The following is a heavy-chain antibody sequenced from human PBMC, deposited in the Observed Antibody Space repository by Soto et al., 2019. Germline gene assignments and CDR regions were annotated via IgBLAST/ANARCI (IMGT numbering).Heavy chain of an antibody. V-gene: IGHV3-23*01. J-gene: IGHJ4*02. D-gene: IGHD4-4*01. CDR2: ISGSGGST. CDR1: GFTFSSSW. Sequence: QPGGSLRLSCAASGFTFSSSWMLWVRQAPGKGLVWVSAISGSGGSTYYADSVKGRFTISRDNSKNTLYLQMNSLRAEDTAVYYCSKDGPYSNFPSRGARGSRVTVSS. CDR3: SKDGPYSNFPSR.